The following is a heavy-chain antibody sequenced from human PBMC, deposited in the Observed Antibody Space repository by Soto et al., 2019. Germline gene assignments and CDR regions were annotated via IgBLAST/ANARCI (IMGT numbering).Heavy chain of an antibody. CDR1: GFTFSSYS. Sequence: EVQLVESGGGLVKPGGSLRLSCAASGFTFSSYSMNWVRQAPGKGLEWVSSISSSSSYIYYADSVKGRFTISIDNAKNSLYLQMNSLRAEDTAVYYCARDLSEWLLYGKYYGMDVWGQGTTVTVSS. D-gene: IGHD3-3*01. V-gene: IGHV3-21*01. J-gene: IGHJ6*02. CDR2: ISSSSSYI. CDR3: ARDLSEWLLYGKYYGMDV.